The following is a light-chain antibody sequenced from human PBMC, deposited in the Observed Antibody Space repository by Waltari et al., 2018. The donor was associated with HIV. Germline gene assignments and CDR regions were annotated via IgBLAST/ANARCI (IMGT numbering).Light chain of an antibody. CDR1: NSNIENNY. CDR3: RTWDANLSWVV. Sequence: QSVLTQPPSVSAATGQKVTISCSGSNSNIENNYVSWYQQVSGTAPKLLISKNKTGPSRIPDPFSGLKSGPSATLAIPGLQTGDEATYYRRTWDANLSWVVFGRRTHLTVL. V-gene: IGLV1-51*02. J-gene: IGLJ2*01. CDR2: KNK.